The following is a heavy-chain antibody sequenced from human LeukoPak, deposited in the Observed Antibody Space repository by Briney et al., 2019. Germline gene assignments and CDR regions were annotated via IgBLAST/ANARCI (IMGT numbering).Heavy chain of an antibody. D-gene: IGHD3-10*01. Sequence: QAGGSLRLSCAASVFPFSSYAMSWVPQAPGKGLEWVSAISGSGGSTYYADSVKRRFTISRDHSKNTLYLQMNSLRAEDTAVYYCANVGGSMVGGVTCYWGQGTLVTVSS. J-gene: IGHJ4*02. CDR3: ANVGGSMVGGVTCY. CDR2: ISGSGGST. V-gene: IGHV3-23*01. CDR1: VFPFSSYA.